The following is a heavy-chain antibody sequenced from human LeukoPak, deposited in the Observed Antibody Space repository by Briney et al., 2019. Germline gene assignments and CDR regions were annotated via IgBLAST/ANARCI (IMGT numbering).Heavy chain of an antibody. CDR3: ATGGTYYDILTGYS. CDR1: GGSISSSGYY. J-gene: IGHJ5*02. CDR2: IYYSGST. V-gene: IGHV4-39*01. D-gene: IGHD3-9*01. Sequence: SETLSLTCTVSGGSISSSGYYWGWIRQPPGKGLEWIGSIYYSGSTYYNPSLKSRVTISVDTSKNQFSLKLSSVTAADTAVYYCATGGTYYDILTGYSWGQGTLVTVSS.